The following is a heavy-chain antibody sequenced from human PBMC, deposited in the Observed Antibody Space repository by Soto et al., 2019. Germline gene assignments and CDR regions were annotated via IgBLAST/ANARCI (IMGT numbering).Heavy chain of an antibody. CDR3: AKCGEMSHYYYMDV. J-gene: IGHJ6*03. CDR1: GFTFDDYA. CDR2: ISWNSGSI. V-gene: IGHV3-9*01. Sequence: GGSLRLSCAASGFTFDDYAMHWVRQAPGKGLEWVSGISWNSGSIGYADSVKGRFTISRDNAKNSLYLQMNSLRAEDTALYYCAKCGEMSHYYYMDVWGKGTTVTVSS. D-gene: IGHD3-10*01.